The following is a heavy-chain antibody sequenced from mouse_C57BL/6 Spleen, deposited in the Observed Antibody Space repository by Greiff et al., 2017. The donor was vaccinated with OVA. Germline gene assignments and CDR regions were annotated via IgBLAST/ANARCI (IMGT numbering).Heavy chain of an antibody. CDR3: ANDYDYYYAMDY. CDR2: IHPNSGST. V-gene: IGHV1-64*01. D-gene: IGHD2-4*01. CDR1: GYTFTSYW. J-gene: IGHJ4*01. Sequence: VKLQQPGAELVKPGASVKLSCKASGYTFTSYWMHWVKQRPGQGLEWIGMIHPNSGSTNYNEKFKSKATLTVDKSSSTAYMQLSSLTSEDSAVYYCANDYDYYYAMDYWGQGTSVTVSS.